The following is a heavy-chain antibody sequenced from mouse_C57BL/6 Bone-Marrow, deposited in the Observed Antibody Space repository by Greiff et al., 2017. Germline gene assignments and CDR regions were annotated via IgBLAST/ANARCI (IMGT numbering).Heavy chain of an antibody. CDR1: GYTFTDYE. Sequence: VKLQESGAELVRPGASVTLSCKASGYTFTDYEMHWVKQTPVHGLEWIGAIDPETGGTAYNQKFKGKAILTADKSSSTAYMELRSLTSEDSAVYYCTRGDYYGSSPAWFAYWGQGTLVTVSA. J-gene: IGHJ3*01. CDR3: TRGDYYGSSPAWFAY. CDR2: IDPETGGT. V-gene: IGHV1-15*01. D-gene: IGHD1-1*01.